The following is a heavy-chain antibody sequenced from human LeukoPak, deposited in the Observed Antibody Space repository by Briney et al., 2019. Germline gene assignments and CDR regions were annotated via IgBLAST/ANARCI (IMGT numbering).Heavy chain of an antibody. J-gene: IGHJ4*02. CDR3: ARLSGSYWGEVDY. CDR2: INRDGSST. D-gene: IGHD1-26*01. Sequence: PGGSLRLSCPASGFTFSSYWMHWVRQAPGKGLVWVSRINRDGSSTSYADSVKGRFPISRDNAKNTLYLQMNSLRAEDTAVYYCARLSGSYWGEVDYWGQGTLVTVSS. V-gene: IGHV3-74*01. CDR1: GFTFSSYW.